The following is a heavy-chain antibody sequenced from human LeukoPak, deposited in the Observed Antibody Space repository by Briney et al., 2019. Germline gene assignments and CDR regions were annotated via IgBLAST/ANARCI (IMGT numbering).Heavy chain of an antibody. Sequence: GGSLRLSCAASGFTFSSYSMNWVRQAPGKGLEWVSSISSSSSCIYYADSVKGRFTISRDNAKNSLYLQMNSLRAEDTAVYYCARVEGDSVYPDFDYWGQGTLVTVSS. CDR2: ISSSSSCI. CDR3: ARVEGDSVYPDFDY. D-gene: IGHD2-8*01. V-gene: IGHV3-21*01. J-gene: IGHJ4*02. CDR1: GFTFSSYS.